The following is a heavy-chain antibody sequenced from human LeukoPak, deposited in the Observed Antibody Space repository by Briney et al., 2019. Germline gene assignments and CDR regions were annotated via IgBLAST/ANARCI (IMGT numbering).Heavy chain of an antibody. V-gene: IGHV3-23*01. D-gene: IGHD3-10*02. J-gene: IGHJ4*02. CDR1: GFTFSSYA. CDR3: AKQRGYGRDFDY. CDR2: ISTGGVST. Sequence: GGSLRLSCAASGFTFSSYAMSWVRQGPGRGLEWVSAISTGGVSTYYADSMRGRFTISRDNSKNTLYLQMSSLRAEDTAVYYCAKQRGYGRDFDYWGQGTLVTVSS.